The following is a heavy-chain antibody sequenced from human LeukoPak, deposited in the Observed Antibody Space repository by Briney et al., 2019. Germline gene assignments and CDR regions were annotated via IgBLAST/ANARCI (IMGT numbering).Heavy chain of an antibody. CDR3: AKDQVAYCGGDCSYFDY. CDR1: GFTFSSYA. V-gene: IGHV3-23*01. D-gene: IGHD2-21*02. J-gene: IGHJ4*02. Sequence: PGGSLRLSCAASGFTFSSYAMSWVRQAPGKGLEWVSAISGSGGSTYYADSVKGRFTISRDNSKNTLYLQMNSLRAEDTAVYYCAKDQVAYCGGDCSYFDYWGQGTLVTVSS. CDR2: ISGSGGST.